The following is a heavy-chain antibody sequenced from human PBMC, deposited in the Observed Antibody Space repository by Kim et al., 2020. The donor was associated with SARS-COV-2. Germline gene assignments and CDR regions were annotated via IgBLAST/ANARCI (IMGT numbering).Heavy chain of an antibody. J-gene: IGHJ4*02. CDR2: SYI. Sequence: SYIYYADSVKGRFTISRDNAKNSLYLQMNSLRAEDTAVYYCARDVGGIAYWGQGTLVTVSS. V-gene: IGHV3-21*01. CDR3: ARDVGGIAY. D-gene: IGHD2-15*01.